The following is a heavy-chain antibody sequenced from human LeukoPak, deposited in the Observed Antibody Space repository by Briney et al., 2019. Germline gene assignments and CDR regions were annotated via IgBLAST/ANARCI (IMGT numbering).Heavy chain of an antibody. V-gene: IGHV4-59*11. J-gene: IGHJ4*02. Sequence: SETLSLTCAVSDDSLSSHYWTWIRQPPGKGLEWIGYISYIGSTNYNPSLKSRVTISIDTSKNQFSLKLTSVTAADTAVYYCARYDGYDFHYFDYWGQGTLVTVSS. CDR1: DDSLSSHY. CDR2: ISYIGST. D-gene: IGHD5-12*01. CDR3: ARYDGYDFHYFDY.